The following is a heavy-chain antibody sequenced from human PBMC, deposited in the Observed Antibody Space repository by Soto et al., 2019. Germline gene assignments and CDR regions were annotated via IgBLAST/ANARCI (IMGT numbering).Heavy chain of an antibody. CDR3: ARDPVAGTYFDY. D-gene: IGHD6-19*01. V-gene: IGHV1-18*01. CDR1: CYTFTSYG. J-gene: IGHJ4*02. Sequence: ASVKVSCKASCYTFTSYGISWVRPAPGQGLEWMGWISAYNGNTNYAQKLQGRVTMTTDTSTSTAYMELRSLRSDDTAVYYCARDPVAGTYFDYWGQGTLVTVSS. CDR2: ISAYNGNT.